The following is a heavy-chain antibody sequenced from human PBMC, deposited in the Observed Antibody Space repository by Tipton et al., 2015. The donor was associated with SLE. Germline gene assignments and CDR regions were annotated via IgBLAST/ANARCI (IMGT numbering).Heavy chain of an antibody. V-gene: IGHV1-2*02. D-gene: IGHD5-12*01. CDR1: GYTFSGFF. Sequence: QLVQSGAEVKKPGASVKVSCKTSGYTFSGFFMHWVRQAPGQGLEWMGWINPNSGDSIYAQRFQGRVTMTRDTSISTTYMQLSRLTSDDAAVYYCASHRGGGYSGYDPFVYWGRGPVVTVSS. CDR3: ASHRGGGYSGYDPFVY. CDR2: INPNSGDS. J-gene: IGHJ4*02.